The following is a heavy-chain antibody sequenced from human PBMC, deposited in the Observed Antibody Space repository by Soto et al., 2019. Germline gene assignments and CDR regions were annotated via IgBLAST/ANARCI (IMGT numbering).Heavy chain of an antibody. J-gene: IGHJ4*02. V-gene: IGHV3-23*01. Sequence: PGGSLRLSCAASGFTFGSYAMSWVRQAPGKGLEWVSAISVSGAGTYYTDSVKGRFTTSRDNSKDTVYLQMNSLRAEDTAVYYCAKNGPRSGYSSSSTDLDYWGQGAQVTV. D-gene: IGHD6-6*01. CDR1: GFTFGSYA. CDR3: AKNGPRSGYSSSSTDLDY. CDR2: ISVSGAGT.